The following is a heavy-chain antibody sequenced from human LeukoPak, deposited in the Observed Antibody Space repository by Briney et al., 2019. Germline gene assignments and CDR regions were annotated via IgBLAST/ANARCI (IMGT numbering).Heavy chain of an antibody. CDR1: GGTFSSYA. D-gene: IGHD1-26*01. CDR2: IIPIFGTA. J-gene: IGHJ4*02. CDR3: AGPENSGSSLYYLDY. V-gene: IGHV1-69*13. Sequence: SVKVSCKASGGTFSSYAISWVRQAPGQGLEWMGGIIPIFGTANYAQKFQGRVTITADESTSTAYMELSSLRSEDTAVYYCAGPENSGSSLYYLDYWGKGTRVTVSS.